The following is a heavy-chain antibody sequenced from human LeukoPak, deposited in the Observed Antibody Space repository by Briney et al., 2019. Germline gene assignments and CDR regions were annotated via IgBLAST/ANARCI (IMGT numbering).Heavy chain of an antibody. V-gene: IGHV3-48*01. CDR1: GFTFSNYG. J-gene: IGHJ6*04. Sequence: PGGSLRLSCAASGFTFSNYGMNWVRQAPGSGLQWVSYISSGRPTTNYAASVRGRFTISRDISRNTVYLQMNSLRSEDTAVYYCEAGEDVWGEGTTVAVSS. D-gene: IGHD6-25*01. CDR2: ISSGRPTT. CDR3: EAGEDV.